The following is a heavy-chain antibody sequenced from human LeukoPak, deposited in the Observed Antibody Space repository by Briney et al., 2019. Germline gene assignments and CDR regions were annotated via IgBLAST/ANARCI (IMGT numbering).Heavy chain of an antibody. CDR2: IYYSGST. J-gene: IGHJ4*02. Sequence: SETLSLTCTVSGGSISSSSYYWGWIRQPPGKGLEWIGSIYYSGSTYYNPSLKSRVTISVDTSKNQFSLKLSSVTAADTAVYYCAREVQLWFAGPHRYFDYWGQGTLVTVSS. D-gene: IGHD5-18*01. CDR3: AREVQLWFAGPHRYFDY. V-gene: IGHV4-39*02. CDR1: GGSISSSSYY.